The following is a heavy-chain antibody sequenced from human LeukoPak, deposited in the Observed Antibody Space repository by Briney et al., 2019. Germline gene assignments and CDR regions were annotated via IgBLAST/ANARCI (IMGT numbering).Heavy chain of an antibody. CDR3: ARGRYGLYNYYYYDMDV. CDR1: GGSFSGYY. D-gene: IGHD2-2*02. Sequence: PSEALSLTCAVYGGSFSGYYWSWIRQPPGKGLEWIGEINHSGSTNYNPSLKSRVTISVDTSKNQFSLKLSSVTAADTAVYYCARGRYGLYNYYYYDMDVWGQGTTVTVSS. J-gene: IGHJ6*02. V-gene: IGHV4-34*01. CDR2: INHSGST.